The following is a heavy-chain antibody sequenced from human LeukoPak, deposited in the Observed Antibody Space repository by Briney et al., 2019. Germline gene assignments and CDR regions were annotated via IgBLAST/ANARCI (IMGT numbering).Heavy chain of an antibody. Sequence: GESLKISFEGSGYRFTSYWIGWVRPMPGKGLEWMGIIYPGDSDTRYSPSFQGQVTISADKSISTAYLQWSSLKASDTAMYYCARRSLCSSTSCYEFFDYWGQGTLVTVSS. J-gene: IGHJ4*02. CDR3: ARRSLCSSTSCYEFFDY. CDR1: GYRFTSYW. CDR2: IYPGDSDT. V-gene: IGHV5-51*01. D-gene: IGHD2-2*01.